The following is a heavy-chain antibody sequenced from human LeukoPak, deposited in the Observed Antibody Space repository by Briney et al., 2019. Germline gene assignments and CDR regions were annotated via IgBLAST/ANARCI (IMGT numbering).Heavy chain of an antibody. Sequence: GGSLRLSCAASGFTVSSNYMSWVRQAPGKGLEWVSVIYSGGSTYYADSVKGRFTISRDNSKNTLYLQMNSLGAEDTAVYYCARGYTYGPYYFDCWGQGTLVTVSS. CDR2: IYSGGST. CDR1: GFTVSSNY. J-gene: IGHJ4*02. CDR3: ARGYTYGPYYFDC. V-gene: IGHV3-53*01. D-gene: IGHD5-18*01.